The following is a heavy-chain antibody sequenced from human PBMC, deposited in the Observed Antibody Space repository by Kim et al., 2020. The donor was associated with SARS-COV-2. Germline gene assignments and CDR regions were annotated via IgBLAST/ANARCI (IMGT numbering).Heavy chain of an antibody. J-gene: IGHJ4*02. CDR2: VNSDGSST. CDR3: ASLSTGYVWDKFDY. D-gene: IGHD3-16*01. CDR1: GFTFSSYW. V-gene: IGHV3-74*01. Sequence: GGSLRLSCVASGFTFSSYWMHWVRQAPGKGLVWVSRVNSDGSSTSYADSAKGRFTISSDNDRNTLYLQMNSLRAEDTAAYYCASLSTGYVWDKFDYWGQG.